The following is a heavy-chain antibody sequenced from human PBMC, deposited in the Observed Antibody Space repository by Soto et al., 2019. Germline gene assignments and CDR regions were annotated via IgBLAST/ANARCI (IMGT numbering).Heavy chain of an antibody. CDR3: ARQQDKTYSDDFLNLDAFDI. CDR1: GGPISSSTYH. Sequence: SETLSLTCTVSGGPISSSTYHWGWIRLPPGKVLEWIGTVSSTGGTFYNPSLRGRVTISVDTSKNQFSLKLSSVTAADTAVYYCARQQDKTYSDDFLNLDAFDIWGQGTMVTVSS. D-gene: IGHD1-26*01. V-gene: IGHV4-39*01. CDR2: VSSTGGT. J-gene: IGHJ3*02.